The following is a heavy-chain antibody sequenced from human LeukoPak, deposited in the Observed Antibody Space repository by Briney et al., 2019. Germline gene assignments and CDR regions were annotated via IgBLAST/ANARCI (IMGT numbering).Heavy chain of an antibody. Sequence: SETLSLTCTVSGGSISSYYWGWIRQPPGKGLEWIGSIYHSGSTYYNPSLKSRVTISVDTSKNQFSLKLSSVTAADTAVYYCARDKSTSVVYDAFDIWGQGTMVTVSS. CDR1: GGSISSYY. D-gene: IGHD3-22*01. V-gene: IGHV4-38-2*02. CDR3: ARDKSTSVVYDAFDI. J-gene: IGHJ3*02. CDR2: IYHSGST.